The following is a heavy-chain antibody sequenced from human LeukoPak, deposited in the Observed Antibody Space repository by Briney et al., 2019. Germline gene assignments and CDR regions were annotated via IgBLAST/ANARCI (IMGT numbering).Heavy chain of an antibody. V-gene: IGHV3-74*01. D-gene: IGHD6-13*01. CDR2: INSDGSST. CDR3: ARVAAAGTIDY. Sequence: GGSLRLSCAASGFTFSSYWMHWVRQAPGKGLVWVSRINSDGSSTSYADSVKGRFTISRDNAKNTLYLQMNSLRAEDTTVYYCARVAAAGTIDYWGQGTLVTVSS. CDR1: GFTFSSYW. J-gene: IGHJ4*02.